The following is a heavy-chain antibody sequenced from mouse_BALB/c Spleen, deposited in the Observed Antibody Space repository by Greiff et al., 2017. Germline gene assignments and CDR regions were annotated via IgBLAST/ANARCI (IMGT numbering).Heavy chain of an antibody. V-gene: IGHV1-82*01. CDR2: IYPGDGDT. J-gene: IGHJ4*01. D-gene: IGHD2-10*02. CDR1: GYAFSSSW. CDR3: ARSLVPMDY. Sequence: VKLQESGPELVKPGASVKISCKASGYAFSSSWMNWVKQRPGQGLEWIGRIYPGDGDTNYNGKFKGKATLTADKSSSTAYMQLSSLTSVDSAVYFCARSLVPMDYWGQGTSVTVSS.